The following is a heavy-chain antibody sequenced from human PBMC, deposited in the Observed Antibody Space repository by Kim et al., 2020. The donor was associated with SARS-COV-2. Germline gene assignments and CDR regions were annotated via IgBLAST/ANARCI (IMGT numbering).Heavy chain of an antibody. CDR1: GGSINSSSYY. CDR2: IYYSGST. V-gene: IGHV4-39*01. Sequence: SETLSLTCTVSGGSINSSSYYWGWIRQPPGKGLEWIGSIYYSGSTYYNPSLKSRVTISVDTSKNQFSLKLSSVIAADTAVYYCSKGGRGVDTAMANDYWGQGTLVTVSS. D-gene: IGHD5-18*01. J-gene: IGHJ4*02. CDR3: SKGGRGVDTAMANDY.